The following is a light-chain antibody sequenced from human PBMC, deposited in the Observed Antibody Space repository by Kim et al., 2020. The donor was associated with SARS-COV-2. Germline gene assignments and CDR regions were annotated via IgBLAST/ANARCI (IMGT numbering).Light chain of an antibody. CDR3: QQYNNWPPEDT. Sequence: PGERATLSCRASQSVSSNVAWYQQKSGQAPRLLIYGASTRATGIPVRFSGSGSGTEFTLTISSLQSEDFAVYYCQQYNNWPPEDTFGQGTKVDIK. V-gene: IGKV3-15*01. CDR1: QSVSSN. CDR2: GAS. J-gene: IGKJ2*01.